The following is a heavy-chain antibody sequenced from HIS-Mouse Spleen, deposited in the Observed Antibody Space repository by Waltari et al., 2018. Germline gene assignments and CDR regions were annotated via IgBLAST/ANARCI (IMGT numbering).Heavy chain of an antibody. Sequence: QVQLQESGPGLVKPSETLSLTCTVPGYSISSGYYRGWFWQPPGKGLEWIGSIYHSGSTYYNPSLKSRVTISVDTSKNQFSLKLSSVTAADTAVYYCARALEYSSSWYYYYYGMDVWGQGTTVTVSS. CDR3: ARALEYSSSWYYYYYGMDV. D-gene: IGHD6-13*01. J-gene: IGHJ6*02. CDR2: IYHSGST. V-gene: IGHV4-38-2*02. CDR1: GYSISSGYY.